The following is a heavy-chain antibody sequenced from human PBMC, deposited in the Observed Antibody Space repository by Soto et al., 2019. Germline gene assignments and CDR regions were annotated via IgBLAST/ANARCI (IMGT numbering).Heavy chain of an antibody. CDR2: FDPEDGET. J-gene: IGHJ6*02. CDR3: ATVGPAAIPGYYYYYGMDV. D-gene: IGHD2-2*01. CDR1: GYTLTELS. V-gene: IGHV1-24*01. Sequence: ASVKVSCKVSGYTLTELSMHWVRQAPGKGLEWMGGFDPEDGETIYAQKFQGRVTMTEDTSTDTAYMELSSLRSEDTAVYYCATVGPAAIPGYYYYYGMDVWGQGTTVTVSS.